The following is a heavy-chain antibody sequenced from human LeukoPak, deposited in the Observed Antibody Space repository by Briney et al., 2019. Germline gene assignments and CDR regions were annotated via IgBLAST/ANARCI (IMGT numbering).Heavy chain of an antibody. CDR3: ARVGNSGSYLDY. CDR1: GGTFSSYA. J-gene: IGHJ4*02. V-gene: IGHV1-69*13. Sequence: SVTVSCKASGGTFSSYAISWVRQAPGQGLEWMGGIIPIFGTASYAQKFQGRVTITADESTSTAYMELSSLRSEDTAVYYCARVGNSGSYLDYWGQGTLVTVSS. D-gene: IGHD1-26*01. CDR2: IIPIFGTA.